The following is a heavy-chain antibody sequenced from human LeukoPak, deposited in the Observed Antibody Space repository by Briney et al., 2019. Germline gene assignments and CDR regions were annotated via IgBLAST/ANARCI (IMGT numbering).Heavy chain of an antibody. V-gene: IGHV3-30*04. D-gene: IGHD6-13*01. J-gene: IGHJ6*02. CDR3: ARESSSSWYQGPAGYYYYGMDV. CDR1: GFTFSSYA. CDR2: ISYDGSNK. Sequence: TGGSLRLSCAASGFTFSSYAMHWVRQAPGKGLEWVAVISYDGSNKYYADSVKGRFTISRDNSKNTLYLQMNSLRAEDTAVYYCARESSSSWYQGPAGYYYYGMDVWGQGTTVTVSS.